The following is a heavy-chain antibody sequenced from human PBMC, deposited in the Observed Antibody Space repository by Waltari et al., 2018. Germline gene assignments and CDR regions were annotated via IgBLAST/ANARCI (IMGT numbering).Heavy chain of an antibody. CDR2: IYYSGGT. CDR1: GGSISSHY. J-gene: IGHJ4*02. D-gene: IGHD6-13*01. CDR3: AREWYSSSWYGNYFDY. Sequence: QVQLQESGPGLVKPSETLSLTCTVSGGSISSHYWSWIRQPPGKGLEWIGYIYYSGGTNYNPSLKSRVTISVDTSKNQFSLKLSSVTAADTAVYYCAREWYSSSWYGNYFDYWGQGTLVTVSS. V-gene: IGHV4-59*11.